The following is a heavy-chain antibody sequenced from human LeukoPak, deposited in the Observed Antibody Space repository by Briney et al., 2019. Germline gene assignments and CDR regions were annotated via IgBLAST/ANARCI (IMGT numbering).Heavy chain of an antibody. D-gene: IGHD3-16*02. CDR2: IYPGDSDT. CDR1: GYSFTSHW. V-gene: IGHV5-51*01. CDR3: ARGSRFGGVIVDYYYGMDV. J-gene: IGHJ6*02. Sequence: GESLKISCKGSGYSFTSHWIGWVRQMPGKGLEWMGIIYPGDSDTRYSPSFQGQVTISADKSISTAYLQWSSLKASDTAMYYCARGSRFGGVIVDYYYGMDVWGQGTTATVSS.